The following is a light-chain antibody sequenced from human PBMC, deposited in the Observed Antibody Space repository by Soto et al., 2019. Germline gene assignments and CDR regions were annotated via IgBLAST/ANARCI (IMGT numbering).Light chain of an antibody. CDR1: QGISSW. J-gene: IGKJ4*01. Sequence: DIQMTQSPSSVFASVGDRVTITCRASQGISSWVAWYQQKPGKAPNLLIYGASSLQSGVPSRFSGSASGTDFTLTISSLQPEDFATYYCQQANTFPPTFGGGTRVEIK. CDR3: QQANTFPPT. CDR2: GAS. V-gene: IGKV1-12*01.